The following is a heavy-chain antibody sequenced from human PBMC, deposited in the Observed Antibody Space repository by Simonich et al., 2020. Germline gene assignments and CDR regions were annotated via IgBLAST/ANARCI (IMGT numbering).Heavy chain of an antibody. Sequence: QVQLVQSGAEVKKPGASVKVSCTASGYTFTGYYMHWVRPPPGKGLEWRGRFNPAIGGTNYAHKVQGRVTMTRDTCISTAYMELSRLRSDDTAVYYCARELKGVPVGWGSQIDIWGQGTMVTVSS. V-gene: IGHV1-2*06. D-gene: IGHD6-19*01. CDR3: ARELKGVPVGWGSQIDI. CDR1: GYTFTGYY. J-gene: IGHJ3*02. CDR2: FNPAIGGT.